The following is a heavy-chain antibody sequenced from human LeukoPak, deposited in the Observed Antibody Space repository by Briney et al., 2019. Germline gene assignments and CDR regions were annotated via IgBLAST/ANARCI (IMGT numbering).Heavy chain of an antibody. D-gene: IGHD2-2*02. Sequence: SETLSLTCTVSGGSISSYYWSWIRQPAGKGLEWIGRIYTSGSTNYNPSLKSRVTISVDTYKNQFSLKLSSVTAADTAVYYCARAPVVVPAAIGGWFDPWGQGTLVTVSS. CDR2: IYTSGST. CDR3: ARAPVVVPAAIGGWFDP. CDR1: GGSISSYY. V-gene: IGHV4-4*07. J-gene: IGHJ5*02.